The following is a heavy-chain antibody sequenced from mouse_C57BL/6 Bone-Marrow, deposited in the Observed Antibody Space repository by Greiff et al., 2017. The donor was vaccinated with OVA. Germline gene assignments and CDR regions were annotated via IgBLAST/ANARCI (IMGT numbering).Heavy chain of an antibody. V-gene: IGHV15-2*01. Sequence: QVQLQQSGSELRSPGSSVKLSCKDFDSAVFPIAYMCWVRQKPGHGFEWIGVILPSIGRTFYGEKFEDNATFDADTLSNTAYLELNSLTSEDSAIYYCARWNWDTGGYWGQGTTLTVSS. D-gene: IGHD4-1*01. CDR1: DSAVFPIAY. CDR3: ARWNWDTGGY. J-gene: IGHJ2*01. CDR2: ILPSIGRT.